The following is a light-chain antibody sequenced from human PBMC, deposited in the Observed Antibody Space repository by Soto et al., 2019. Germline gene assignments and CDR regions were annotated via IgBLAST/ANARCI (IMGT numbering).Light chain of an antibody. J-gene: IGKJ1*01. CDR2: SAS. V-gene: IGKV3-15*01. CDR3: QQYNNWPRT. Sequence: DRVMTQSPVTLSASPGATATLSCRASQSVSTNVAWYQQRPCQAPSLLIYSASIRATNISARFAGSASGTEFTLAITSLQPEDSAVYYCQQYNNWPRTFGQGTKVELK. CDR1: QSVSTN.